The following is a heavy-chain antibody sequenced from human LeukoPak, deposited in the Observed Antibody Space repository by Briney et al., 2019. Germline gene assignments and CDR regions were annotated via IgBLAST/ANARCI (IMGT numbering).Heavy chain of an antibody. Sequence: PGGSLRLSCAASGFTFSTNAMSWVRQAPGKGLEWVSAISPSGGSTYYADSVKGRFTIPRDNSKNTLYLQMNSLRAEDTAVYYCAKRPDYFDYWGQGTLVTVSS. CDR2: ISPSGGST. CDR3: AKRPDYFDY. J-gene: IGHJ4*02. CDR1: GFTFSTNA. D-gene: IGHD6-6*01. V-gene: IGHV3-23*01.